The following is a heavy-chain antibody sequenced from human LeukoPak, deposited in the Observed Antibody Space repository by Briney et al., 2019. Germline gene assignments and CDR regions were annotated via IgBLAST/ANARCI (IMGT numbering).Heavy chain of an antibody. V-gene: IGHV4-34*01. J-gene: IGHJ5*02. D-gene: IGHD2-15*01. Sequence: PSETLSLTCAVYGGSFSGYYWSWIRQPPGKGLEWIGEINHSGSSNYNPSLQSRVTISAHTSKNQFSLNLRSVIAADTAVYYCTRGLRLGYCSGGSCYYLFDPWGQGTRVTVSS. CDR2: INHSGSS. CDR1: GGSFSGYY. CDR3: TRGLRLGYCSGGSCYYLFDP.